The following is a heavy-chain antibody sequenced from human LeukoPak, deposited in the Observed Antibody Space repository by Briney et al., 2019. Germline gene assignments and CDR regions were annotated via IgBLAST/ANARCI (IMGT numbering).Heavy chain of an antibody. CDR1: GFTFSSYS. Sequence: GGSLRLSCAASGFTFSSYSMNWVRQAPGKGLEWVSSISGSSSYIYYADSVKGRFTISRDNSKNTLYLQMNSLRAEDTAVYYCAALTSSGYEDLDYWGQGTLVTVSS. CDR3: AALTSSGYEDLDY. V-gene: IGHV3-21*04. CDR2: ISGSSSYI. J-gene: IGHJ4*02. D-gene: IGHD3-3*01.